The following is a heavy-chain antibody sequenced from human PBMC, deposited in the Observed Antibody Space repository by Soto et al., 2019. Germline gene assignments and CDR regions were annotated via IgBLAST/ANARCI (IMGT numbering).Heavy chain of an antibody. CDR1: GGSFSGYY. J-gene: IGHJ4*02. Sequence: PSETLCLTCAVYGGSFSGYYWSWIRQPPGKGLGWIGEINHSGSTNYNPSLKSRVTISVDTSKNQFSLKLSSVTAADTAVYYCARATGHYGSGSYIRYWGQGTLVTVSS. CDR2: INHSGST. V-gene: IGHV4-34*01. CDR3: ARATGHYGSGSYIRY. D-gene: IGHD3-10*01.